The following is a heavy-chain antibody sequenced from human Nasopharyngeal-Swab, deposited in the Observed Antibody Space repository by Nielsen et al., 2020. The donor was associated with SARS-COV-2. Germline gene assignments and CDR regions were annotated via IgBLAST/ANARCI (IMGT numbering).Heavy chain of an antibody. J-gene: IGHJ4*02. CDR1: EFTISRNG. D-gene: IGHD1-26*01. Sequence: GESLKISCAASEFTISRNGMRWVRQAPGKGLEWVAYISSSSSTSYYADSVKGRFTISRDNPKNSLYLQMNSLRDEDTALYYCARDVAIVGATLENWGQGTLVTVSS. V-gene: IGHV3-48*02. CDR3: ARDVAIVGATLEN. CDR2: ISSSSSTS.